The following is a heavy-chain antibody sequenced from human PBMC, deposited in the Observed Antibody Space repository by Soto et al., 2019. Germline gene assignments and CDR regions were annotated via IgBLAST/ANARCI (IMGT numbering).Heavy chain of an antibody. CDR2: ISSSSSTI. CDR3: ARDRFDYYDTSGYWRFDP. CDR1: GFTFSSYN. D-gene: IGHD3-22*01. J-gene: IGHJ5*02. V-gene: IGHV3-48*01. Sequence: GGSLKLSCAAPGFTFSSYNMNWVRPAPGKGLEWISYISSSSSTIYYADSVKGRFTISRDNAKNSLYLQMNSLRAEDTAVYYCARDRFDYYDTSGYWRFDPWGQGTLVTVSS.